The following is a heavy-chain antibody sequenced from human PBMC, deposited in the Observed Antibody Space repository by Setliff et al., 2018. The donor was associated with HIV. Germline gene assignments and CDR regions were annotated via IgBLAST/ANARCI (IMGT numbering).Heavy chain of an antibody. CDR2: IYYSGST. CDR3: TKGRLGQADY. D-gene: IGHD3-10*01. J-gene: IGHJ4*02. Sequence: SETLSLTCAVSGDSISASYWNWIRQFPGGGLEWIGYIYYSGSTNYNPSFKRRVTISIDKSRESFSLTLTSVTAADTAMYYCTKGRLGQADYWGQGIRVTVSS. CDR1: GDSISASY. V-gene: IGHV4-59*01.